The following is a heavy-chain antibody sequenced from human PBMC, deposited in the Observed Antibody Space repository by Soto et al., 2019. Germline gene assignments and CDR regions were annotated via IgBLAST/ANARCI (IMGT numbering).Heavy chain of an antibody. CDR1: GFTFSNAW. D-gene: IGHD3-22*01. CDR3: TTGHTYYYDSSGYYFVYGMDV. J-gene: IGHJ6*02. V-gene: IGHV3-15*07. Sequence: GGSLRLSCAASGFTFSNAWMNWVRQAPGKGLEWVGRIKSKTDGGTTDYAAPVKGRFTISRDDSKNTLYLQMNSLKTEDTAVYYCTTGHTYYYDSSGYYFVYGMDVWGQGTTVTV. CDR2: IKSKTDGGTT.